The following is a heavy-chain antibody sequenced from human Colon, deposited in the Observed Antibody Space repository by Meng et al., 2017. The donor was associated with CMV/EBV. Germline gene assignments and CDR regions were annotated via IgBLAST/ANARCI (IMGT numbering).Heavy chain of an antibody. CDR3: VTRQSSGTYGTFDH. CDR1: GFTFSKYW. D-gene: IGHD1-26*01. V-gene: IGHV3-74*01. CDR2: LNSDGSST. J-gene: IGHJ4*02. Sequence: GESLKISCAAFGFTFSKYWMHWVRQAPGKGLVWVSRLNSDGSSTGYADSVKGRFTISRDNAKNTLFLQMNSLRVEDTAVYYCVTRQSSGTYGTFDHWGQGTLVTVSS.